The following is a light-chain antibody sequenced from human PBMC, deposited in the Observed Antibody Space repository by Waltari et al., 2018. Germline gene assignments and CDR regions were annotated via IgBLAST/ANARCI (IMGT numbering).Light chain of an antibody. CDR2: GAS. Sequence: DIQMTQSPSSVSASVGDRVTIICRASQGIGTWLAWYQQKPGKAPKLLIYGASSLQSWVPPRFSGSGSGTDFTLTINNLQPEDFATYSCQQANTFPLTFGGGTKVEIK. J-gene: IGKJ4*01. CDR3: QQANTFPLT. V-gene: IGKV1-12*01. CDR1: QGIGTW.